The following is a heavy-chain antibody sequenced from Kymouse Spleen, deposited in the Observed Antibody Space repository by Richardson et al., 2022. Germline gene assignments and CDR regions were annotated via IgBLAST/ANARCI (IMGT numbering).Heavy chain of an antibody. Sequence: EVQLVESGGGLVKPGGSLRLSCAASGFTFSSYSMNWVRQAPGKGLEWVSSISSSSSYIYYADSVKGRFTISRDNAKNSLYLQMNSLRAEDTAVYYCARDGIVVVPAAMPEWYFDLWGRGTLVTVSS. CDR2: ISSSSSYI. CDR1: GFTFSSYS. CDR3: ARDGIVVVPAAMPEWYFDL. V-gene: IGHV3-21*03. J-gene: IGHJ2*01. D-gene: IGHD2-2*02.